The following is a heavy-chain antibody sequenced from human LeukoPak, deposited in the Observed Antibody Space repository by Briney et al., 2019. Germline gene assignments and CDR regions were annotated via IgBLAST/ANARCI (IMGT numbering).Heavy chain of an antibody. CDR1: GFTFSSYG. J-gene: IGHJ4*02. V-gene: IGHV3-23*01. Sequence: PGGSLRLSCAASGFTFSSYGMSWVRQAPGKGLEWVSVISGSGDRTYYADSVKGRFTISRDNSKNTLYLQMNSLRADDTAVYYCARAGQYRFDYWGQGALVTVSS. CDR3: ARAGQYRFDY. CDR2: ISGSGDRT. D-gene: IGHD2/OR15-2a*01.